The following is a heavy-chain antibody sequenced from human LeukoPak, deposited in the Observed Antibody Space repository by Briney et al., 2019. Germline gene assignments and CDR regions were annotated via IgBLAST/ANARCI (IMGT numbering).Heavy chain of an antibody. CDR2: IYSGGST. V-gene: IGHV3-53*01. D-gene: IGHD2-2*01. J-gene: IGHJ4*02. CDR1: GFTVSTYY. Sequence: GGSLRLSCAASGFTVSTYYMTWVRQAPGQGLECVSVIYSGGSTYYADSVMGRFTASRDNSKNTLYLQMNSLRAEDTAMYYCARGLGYCTSTTCLLPFDYWGQGTLVTVSS. CDR3: ARGLGYCTSTTCLLPFDY.